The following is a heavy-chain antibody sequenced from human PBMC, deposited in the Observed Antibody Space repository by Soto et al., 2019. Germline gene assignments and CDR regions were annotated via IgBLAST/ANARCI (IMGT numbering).Heavy chain of an antibody. CDR1: GGTFSSYA. Sequence: QVQLVQSGAEVKKPGSSVKVSCKASGGTFSSYAISWVRQAPGQGLEWMGGSIPIFGTANYAQKFQGRVTITADESTSTAYMELSSLRSEDTAVYYCARDRTRPGYSSSYAHWGQGTLVTVSS. D-gene: IGHD6-13*01. J-gene: IGHJ1*01. V-gene: IGHV1-69*01. CDR2: SIPIFGTA. CDR3: ARDRTRPGYSSSYAH.